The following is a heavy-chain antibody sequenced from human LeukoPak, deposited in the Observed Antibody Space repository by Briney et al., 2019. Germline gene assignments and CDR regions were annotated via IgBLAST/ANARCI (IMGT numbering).Heavy chain of an antibody. CDR3: ATSRGSTIPPYYYYYYGMDV. J-gene: IGHJ6*02. CDR2: FDPEDGET. D-gene: IGHD2-2*01. Sequence: ASVTVSCTVSGYTLTELSMHWVRQAPGKGLEWMGGFDPEDGETIYAQKFQGRVTMTEDTSTDTAYMELSSLRSEDTAVYYCATSRGSTIPPYYYYYYGMDVWGQGTTVTVSS. CDR1: GYTLTELS. V-gene: IGHV1-24*01.